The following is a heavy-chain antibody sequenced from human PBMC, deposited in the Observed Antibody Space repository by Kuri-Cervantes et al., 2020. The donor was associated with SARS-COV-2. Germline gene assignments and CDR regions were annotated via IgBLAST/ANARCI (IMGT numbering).Heavy chain of an antibody. CDR1: GFTFSSYA. CDR2: ISGGGTSS. V-gene: IGHV3-23*01. D-gene: IGHD2-2*01. CDR3: AKDRDYYSRPPTFHY. Sequence: GESLKISCAASGFTFSSYAMSWVRQAPGKGLEWVSCISGGGTSSDYSDSVKGRFTTSRDNSKNTLYLVMNNLRGEDTAVYFCAKDRDYYSRPPTFHYWGQGAQVTVSS. J-gene: IGHJ4*02.